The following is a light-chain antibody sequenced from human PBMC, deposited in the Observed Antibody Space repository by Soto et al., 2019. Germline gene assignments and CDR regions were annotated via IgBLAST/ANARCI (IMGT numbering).Light chain of an antibody. J-gene: IGLJ2*01. CDR3: GTWDSSLSVGV. Sequence: QSVLTQPPSVSAAPGQKVTISCSGSSSNIGNNYVSWYQQLPGTAPKLLIYDNNKRPSGIPDRFSGSKSGTSATLGTTGLQTGDDADYYCGTWDSSLSVGVFGGGTQLTVL. CDR1: SSNIGNNY. V-gene: IGLV1-51*01. CDR2: DNN.